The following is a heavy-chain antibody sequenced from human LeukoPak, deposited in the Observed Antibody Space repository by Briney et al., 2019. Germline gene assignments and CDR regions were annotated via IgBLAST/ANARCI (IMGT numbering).Heavy chain of an antibody. CDR3: ARQRRYCSGTNCYSGHDY. CDR2: IYSGGST. CDR1: GFTVSSNY. J-gene: IGHJ4*02. D-gene: IGHD2-15*01. V-gene: IGHV3-53*01. Sequence: GESLRLSCAASGFTVSSNYMSWVRLAPGKGLEWVSIIYSGGSTYYADSVKGRFTISRDNSKNTLYLQMNSPRVEDTAVYYCARQRRYCSGTNCYSGHDYWGQGTLVTVSS.